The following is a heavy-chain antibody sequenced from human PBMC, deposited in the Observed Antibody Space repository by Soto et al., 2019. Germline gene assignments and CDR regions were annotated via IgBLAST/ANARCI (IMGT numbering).Heavy chain of an antibody. V-gene: IGHV4-30-4*02. CDR1: GGSISSGDYY. Sequence: SDTLSLTCTVSGGSISSGDYYWSWIRPPPGKGLEWIGYIYYSGSTYYNPSLKSRVTISVDTSKNQFSLKLSSVTAADTAVYYCARSFYGSGSWYYYYGMDVRGQGTTVT. D-gene: IGHD3-10*01. CDR2: IYYSGST. CDR3: ARSFYGSGSWYYYYGMDV. J-gene: IGHJ6*02.